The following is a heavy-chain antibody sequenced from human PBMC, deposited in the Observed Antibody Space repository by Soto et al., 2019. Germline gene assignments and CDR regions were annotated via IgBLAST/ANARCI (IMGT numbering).Heavy chain of an antibody. CDR1: GFTFSSYA. CDR2: IRGSGIST. V-gene: IGHV3-23*01. Sequence: EVQLLESGGGLVQPGGSLRLSCAASGFTFSSYAMSWVRQAPGKGLEWVSAIRGSGISTYYADSVKGRFTISRDNSKNTLYLQMNSLRAEDTAVYYCAKEYEYSSGWERIDYWGQGTLVTVSS. CDR3: AKEYEYSSGWERIDY. D-gene: IGHD6-19*01. J-gene: IGHJ4*02.